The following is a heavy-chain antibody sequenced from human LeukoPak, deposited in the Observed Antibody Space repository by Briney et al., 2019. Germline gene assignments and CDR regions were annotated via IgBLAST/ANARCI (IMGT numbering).Heavy chain of an antibody. Sequence: ASVKVSCKASGYTFTSYGISWVRQAPGQGLEWMGWINAYNGNTNYAQKLQGRVTMTTDTSTSTAYMELRSLRSDDTAVYYCARDSSGYYYVWHYYYMDVWGKGTTVTVAS. D-gene: IGHD3-22*01. V-gene: IGHV1-18*01. CDR2: INAYNGNT. CDR3: ARDSSGYYYVWHYYYMDV. CDR1: GYTFTSYG. J-gene: IGHJ6*03.